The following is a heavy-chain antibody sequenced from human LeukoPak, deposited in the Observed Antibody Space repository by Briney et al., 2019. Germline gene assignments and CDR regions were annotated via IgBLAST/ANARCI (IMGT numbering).Heavy chain of an antibody. D-gene: IGHD5-12*01. CDR3: TRGLRRGYGGYDPRMNDYYYGRDV. J-gene: IGHJ6*02. Sequence: GGSLRLSCAASGFTFSSYWMHWVRQAPGKGLVWVSRINSDGSSTSYADSVKGRFTISRDNAKNTLYLQMNSLRAEDTAVYYCTRGLRRGYGGYDPRMNDYYYGRDVWGQGTTVTVSS. V-gene: IGHV3-74*01. CDR1: GFTFSSYW. CDR2: INSDGSST.